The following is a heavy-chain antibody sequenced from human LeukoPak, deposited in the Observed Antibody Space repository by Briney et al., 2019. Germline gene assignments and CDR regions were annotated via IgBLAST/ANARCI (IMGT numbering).Heavy chain of an antibody. V-gene: IGHV4-61*01. Sequence: SETLSLTCTVSGGSVSSGSYYWSWIRQPPGKGLEWIGYIYYSGSTNYNPSLKSRVTISVDTSKNQFSLKLSSVTAADTAVYYCARVKGSGWYRGNNWFDPWGQGTLVTVSS. D-gene: IGHD6-19*01. CDR1: GGSVSSGSYY. CDR2: IYYSGST. CDR3: ARVKGSGWYRGNNWFDP. J-gene: IGHJ5*02.